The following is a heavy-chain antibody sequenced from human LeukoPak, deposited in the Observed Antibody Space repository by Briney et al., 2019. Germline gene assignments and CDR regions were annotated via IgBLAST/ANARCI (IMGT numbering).Heavy chain of an antibody. CDR3: AKVGPGYDRSGYYDN. CDR1: GFTFSSYV. J-gene: IGHJ4*02. Sequence: GGSPRLSCAASGFTFSSYVMTWVRQAPGRGLEWVSGISGSAGNTYYADSVKGRFTISRDNSKNTLDLQMNSLRAEDTAEYYCAKVGPGYDRSGYYDNWGREPWSPSPQ. D-gene: IGHD3-22*01. V-gene: IGHV3-23*01. CDR2: ISGSAGNT.